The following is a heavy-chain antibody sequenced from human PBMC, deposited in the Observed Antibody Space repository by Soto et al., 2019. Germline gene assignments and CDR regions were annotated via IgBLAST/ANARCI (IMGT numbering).Heavy chain of an antibody. J-gene: IGHJ4*02. CDR3: AICFPRGQRAIDY. V-gene: IGHV4-4*02. CDR1: GVSISSTNC. Sequence: LSLTCAVSGVSISSTNCWTWVRQPPGQGLEWIGEIKHTGSANYNPSFRIRASISVDKSKNQFSLRLTSVTAADTAVYYCAICFPRGQRAIDYWGQGALVTVSS. D-gene: IGHD6-25*01. CDR2: IKHTGSA.